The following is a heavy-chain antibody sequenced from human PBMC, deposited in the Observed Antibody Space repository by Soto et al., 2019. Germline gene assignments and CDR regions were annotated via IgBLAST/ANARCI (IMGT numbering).Heavy chain of an antibody. Sequence: SVNGSCQASGGTYSSYAISWVRQAPGQGLEWMGGIIPIFGTANYAQKFQGRVTITADESTSTAYMELSSLRSEDTAVYYCAIKWAVWSGYRDSWGQGTLVTVSS. CDR3: AIKWAVWSGYRDS. J-gene: IGHJ5*01. D-gene: IGHD3-3*01. V-gene: IGHV1-69*13. CDR1: GGTYSSYA. CDR2: IIPIFGTA.